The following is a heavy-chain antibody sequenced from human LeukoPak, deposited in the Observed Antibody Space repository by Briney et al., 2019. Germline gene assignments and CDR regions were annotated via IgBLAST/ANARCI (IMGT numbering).Heavy chain of an antibody. CDR2: IDYSSDTI. D-gene: IGHD2-15*01. V-gene: IGHV3-48*01. CDR1: GFTFSTSI. J-gene: IGHJ4*02. CDR3: ARAGYCSRGTCYSGDY. Sequence: GGSLRLSCAASGFTFSTSIMNWVRQAPGKGLEWISYIDYSSDTIYYADSVKGRFTISRDNAKNPLYLQMNSLRAEDTAVYYCARAGYCSRGTCYSGDYWGQGTLVTVSS.